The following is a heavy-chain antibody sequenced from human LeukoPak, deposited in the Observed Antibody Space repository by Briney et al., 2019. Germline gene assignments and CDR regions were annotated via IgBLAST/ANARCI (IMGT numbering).Heavy chain of an antibody. Sequence: TGGSLRLSCAASGFTFDDYTMHWVRQAPGKGLEWVSLISWDGGSTYYAESVKGRFTISRDNSKNTLYLQMNSLRAEDTAVYYCAKESQDYSSSWQHLISPGAFDIWGQGTMVTVSS. CDR2: ISWDGGST. J-gene: IGHJ3*02. CDR1: GFTFDDYT. D-gene: IGHD6-13*01. V-gene: IGHV3-43*01. CDR3: AKESQDYSSSWQHLISPGAFDI.